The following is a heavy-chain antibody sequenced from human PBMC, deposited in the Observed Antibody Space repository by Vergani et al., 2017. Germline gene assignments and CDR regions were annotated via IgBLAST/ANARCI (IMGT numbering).Heavy chain of an antibody. Sequence: QVQLVESGGGVVQPGRSLRLSCAASGFTFSSYAMHWVRQAPGKGLEWVAVISYDGGNKYYADSVKGRFTISRDNSKNTLYLQMNSLRAEDTAVYYCARRIEQWLVMGSYDMDAWGKGTTVTVSS. CDR2: ISYDGGNK. CDR1: GFTFSSYA. D-gene: IGHD6-19*01. V-gene: IGHV3-30-3*01. CDR3: ARRIEQWLVMGSYDMDA. J-gene: IGHJ6*03.